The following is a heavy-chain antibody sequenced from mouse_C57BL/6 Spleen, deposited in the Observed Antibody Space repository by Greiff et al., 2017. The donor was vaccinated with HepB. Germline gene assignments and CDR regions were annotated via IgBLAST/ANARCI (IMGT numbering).Heavy chain of an antibody. Sequence: QVQLKQSGAELARPGASVKMSCKASGYTFTSYTMHWVKQRPGQGLEWIGYINPSSGYTKYNQKFKDKATLTADKSSSTAYMQLSSLTSEDSAVYYCAREYYYGSSVYWYFDVWGTGTTVTVSS. CDR3: AREYYYGSSVYWYFDV. J-gene: IGHJ1*03. CDR2: INPSSGYT. D-gene: IGHD1-1*01. CDR1: GYTFTSYT. V-gene: IGHV1-4*01.